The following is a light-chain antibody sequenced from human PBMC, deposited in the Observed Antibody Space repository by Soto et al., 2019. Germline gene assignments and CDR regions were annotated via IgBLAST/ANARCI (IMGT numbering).Light chain of an antibody. J-gene: IGKJ5*01. V-gene: IGKV1-5*01. Sequence: DIQMTQSPSTLSASLGDRVTITCRASQSISIWLAWYQHKPGKAPKLLIYDASNLESRVPSRFSGSGSGTEFTLTISSLQPDDFATYYCQQYNSYPITFGQGTRLENK. CDR1: QSISIW. CDR2: DAS. CDR3: QQYNSYPIT.